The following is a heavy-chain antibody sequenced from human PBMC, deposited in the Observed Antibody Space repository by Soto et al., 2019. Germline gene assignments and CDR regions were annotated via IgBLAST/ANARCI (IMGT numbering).Heavy chain of an antibody. CDR2: ISGSGGST. D-gene: IGHD6-6*01. CDR1: GFTFSSYA. Sequence: PGGSLRLSCAASGFTFSSYAMSWVRHAPGKGLEWVSAISGSGGSTYYADSVKGRFTISRDNSKNTLYLQMNSLRAEDTAVYYCAKNGVAARRRRFDPWGQGTLVTVSS. CDR3: AKNGVAARRRRFDP. J-gene: IGHJ5*02. V-gene: IGHV3-23*01.